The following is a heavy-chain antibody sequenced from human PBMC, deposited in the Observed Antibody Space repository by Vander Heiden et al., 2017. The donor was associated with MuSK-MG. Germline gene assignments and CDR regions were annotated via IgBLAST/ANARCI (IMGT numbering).Heavy chain of an antibody. CDR2: SYYSGST. J-gene: IGHJ3*02. CDR1: GGSISRGDYY. Sequence: QVQLQESGPGLVKPSQTLSLTCTVSGGSISRGDYYWRWIRQPRGKGLGWIGYSYYSGSTYYDPSLKSRVTISVDTSKNQFSLKLSSVTAADTAVYYCARYCSGGSCYSADAFDIWGQGTMVTVSS. CDR3: ARYCSGGSCYSADAFDI. D-gene: IGHD2-15*01. V-gene: IGHV4-30-4*01.